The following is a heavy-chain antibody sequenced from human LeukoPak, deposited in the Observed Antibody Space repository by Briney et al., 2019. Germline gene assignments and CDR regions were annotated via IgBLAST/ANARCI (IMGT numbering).Heavy chain of an antibody. D-gene: IGHD2-2*01. Sequence: GGSLRLSCAASRFTFNSYAMSWVRQAPGKGLEWVSVIGGSNGITFYVGSVKGRFTISIDNSKNTLYLQMNSLRAEDTAVYYCAKDWRYCSSTSCPMDHYFDYWGQGTLVTVSS. CDR3: AKDWRYCSSTSCPMDHYFDY. CDR2: IGGSNGIT. J-gene: IGHJ4*02. V-gene: IGHV3-23*01. CDR1: RFTFNSYA.